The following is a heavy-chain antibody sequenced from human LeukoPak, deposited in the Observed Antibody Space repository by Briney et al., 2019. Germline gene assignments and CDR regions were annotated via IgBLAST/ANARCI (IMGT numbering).Heavy chain of an antibody. V-gene: IGHV3-23*01. D-gene: IGHD1-14*01. CDR1: GFTLSSYA. J-gene: IGHJ4*02. CDR3: ARPSTITPPHYFSY. Sequence: GGSQRLSCAASGFTLSSYAMSWVRQAPGKGLEWVSSISVSGGYTYYADSVKGRFTISRDNSKNTLYLQMNSLRAEDTALYYCARPSTITPPHYFSYWGQGTLVTVSS. CDR2: ISVSGGYT.